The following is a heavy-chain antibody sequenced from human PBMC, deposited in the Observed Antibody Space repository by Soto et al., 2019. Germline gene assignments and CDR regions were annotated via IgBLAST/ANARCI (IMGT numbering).Heavy chain of an antibody. J-gene: IGHJ5*02. D-gene: IGHD2-15*01. CDR1: GFTFSSYG. CDR2: IWYDGSNK. V-gene: IGHV3-33*01. CDR3: ARDPSTGYCSGGSCYSGWFDP. Sequence: GWSLRLSCAASGFTFSSYGMHWVRQAPGKGLEWVAVIWYDGSNKYYADSVKGRFTISRDNSKNTLHLQMNSLRAEDTAVYYCARDPSTGYCSGGSCYSGWFDPWGQGTLVTGSS.